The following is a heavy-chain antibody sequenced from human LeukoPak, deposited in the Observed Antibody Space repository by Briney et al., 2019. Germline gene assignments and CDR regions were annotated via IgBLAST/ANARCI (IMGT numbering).Heavy chain of an antibody. V-gene: IGHV5-51*01. D-gene: IGHD5-12*01. J-gene: IGHJ3*01. CDR1: GYSFATYW. CDR2: NYPGDSDT. Sequence: PGESLKISCKGSGYSFATYWIGWVRQMPGKGLEWMGINYPGDSDTTYNPSFQGQVTMSADKSISTAYLQWSSLKASDTAMYYCARRVSSSGFDAFDVWGQGTMVTVSS. CDR3: ARRVSSSGFDAFDV.